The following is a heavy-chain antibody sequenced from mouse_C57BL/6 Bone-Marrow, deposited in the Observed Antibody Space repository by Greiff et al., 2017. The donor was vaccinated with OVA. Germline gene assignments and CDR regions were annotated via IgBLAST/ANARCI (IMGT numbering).Heavy chain of an antibody. CDR2: INPSSGYT. V-gene: IGHV1-7*01. CDR1: GYTFTSYW. D-gene: IGHD2-3*01. CDR3: AIGIYDGYYNYYAMDY. J-gene: IGHJ4*01. Sequence: VQLVESGAELAKPGASVKLSCKASGYTFTSYWMHWVKQRPGQGLEWIGYINPSSGYTKYNQKFKDKATLTADKSSSTAYMQLSSLTYEDSAVYYCAIGIYDGYYNYYAMDYWGQGTSVTVSS.